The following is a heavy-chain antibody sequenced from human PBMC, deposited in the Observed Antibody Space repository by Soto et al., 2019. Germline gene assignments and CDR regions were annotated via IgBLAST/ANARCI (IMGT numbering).Heavy chain of an antibody. CDR3: AKDSRRVFFEAAGTSWFDP. J-gene: IGHJ5*02. CDR2: ISWNSGSI. Sequence: EVQLVESGGGLVLPGRSLRLSCAASGFTFDDYAMHWVRQAPGKGLEWVSGISWNSGSIGYADSVKGRFTISRDNAKNSLYLQMNSLRADDTALYYCAKDSRRVFFEAAGTSWFDPWGQGTLVTVSS. V-gene: IGHV3-9*01. CDR1: GFTFDDYA. D-gene: IGHD6-13*01.